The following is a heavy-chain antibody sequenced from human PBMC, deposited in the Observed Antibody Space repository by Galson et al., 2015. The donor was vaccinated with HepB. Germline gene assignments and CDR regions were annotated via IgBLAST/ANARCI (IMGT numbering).Heavy chain of an antibody. CDR3: ARGALWGLGPFDY. V-gene: IGHV1-3*01. D-gene: IGHD4/OR15-4a*01. J-gene: IGHJ4*02. CDR1: GYTFTSYA. CDR2: INAGNGNT. Sequence: SVKASCKASGYTFTSYAMHWVRQAPGQRLEWMGWINAGNGNTKYSQKFQGRVTITRDTSASTAYMELSSLRSEDTAVYYCARGALWGLGPFDYWGQGTLVTVSS.